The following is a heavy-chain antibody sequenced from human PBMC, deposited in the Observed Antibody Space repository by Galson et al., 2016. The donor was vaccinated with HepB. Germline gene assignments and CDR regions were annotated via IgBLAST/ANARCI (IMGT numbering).Heavy chain of an antibody. CDR2: IHYSGTT. CDR1: GAPMTSGGFF. D-gene: IGHD6-19*01. V-gene: IGHV4-31*03. Sequence: LSLTCTVSGAPMTSGGFFWTWIRQLPGKGLEWIGEIHYSGTTYYNPSLKGRVSMSLDMSQNQFYLTLTSVTAADTALYYCARDTPPTEAGENHYGVDVWGKGTMVTVSS. CDR3: ARDTPPTEAGENHYGVDV. J-gene: IGHJ6*04.